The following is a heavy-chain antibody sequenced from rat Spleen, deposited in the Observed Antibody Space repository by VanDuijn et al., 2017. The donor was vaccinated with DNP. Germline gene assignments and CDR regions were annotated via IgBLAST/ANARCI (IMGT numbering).Heavy chain of an antibody. Sequence: EVQLVESGGGLVQPGRSMKLSCAASGFTFSSFPMAWVRQAPTKGLEWVATISTSGGSTYYRDSVKGRFTISRDNAKSTLYLQMNSLRSEDTATYYCTREGLLSRLFDYWGQGVMVTVSS. V-gene: IGHV5-46*01. CDR3: TREGLLSRLFDY. J-gene: IGHJ2*01. CDR2: ISTSGGST. D-gene: IGHD1-12*03. CDR1: GFTFSSFP.